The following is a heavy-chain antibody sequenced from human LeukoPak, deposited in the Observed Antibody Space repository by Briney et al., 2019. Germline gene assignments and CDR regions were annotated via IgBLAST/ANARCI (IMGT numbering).Heavy chain of an antibody. CDR1: GYTFTGYY. J-gene: IGHJ3*02. V-gene: IGHV1-2*02. CDR3: ARATRSRIVGATKSLYAFDI. CDR2: INPNSGGT. D-gene: IGHD1-26*01. Sequence: ASVKVSCKASGYTFTGYYMHWVRQAPGQGLEWMGWINPNSGGTNYAQKFQGRVAMTRDTSISTAYMELSRLRFDDTAVYYCARATRSRIVGATKSLYAFDIWGQGTMVTVSS.